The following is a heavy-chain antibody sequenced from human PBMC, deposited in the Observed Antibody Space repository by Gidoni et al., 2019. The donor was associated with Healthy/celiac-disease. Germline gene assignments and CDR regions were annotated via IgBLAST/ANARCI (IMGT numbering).Heavy chain of an antibody. CDR2: IFSNDEK. CDR1: GFSLSNARMG. V-gene: IGHV2-26*01. Sequence: VKPTETLTLTCTVSGFSLSNARMGVSWIRQPPGKALEWLAHIFSNDEKSYSTSLKSRLTISKDTSKSQVVLTMTNMDPVDTATYYCARMRGDYVIGETNLDYWGQGTLVTVSS. D-gene: IGHD4-17*01. CDR3: ARMRGDYVIGETNLDY. J-gene: IGHJ4*02.